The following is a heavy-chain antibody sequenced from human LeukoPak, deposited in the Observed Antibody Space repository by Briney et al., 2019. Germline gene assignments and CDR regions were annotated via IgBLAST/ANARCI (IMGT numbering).Heavy chain of an antibody. J-gene: IGHJ4*02. D-gene: IGHD3-10*01. V-gene: IGHV3-11*05. CDR2: ISSSSSYS. CDR1: GFTFSSYA. Sequence: KTGGSLRLSCAASGFTFSSYAMSWVRQAPGKGLEWVSYISSSSSYSNYADSVKGRFTISRDNAKNSLYLQMNSLRAEDTAVYYCARDTDGSGSPLDEWGQGTLVTVSS. CDR3: ARDTDGSGSPLDE.